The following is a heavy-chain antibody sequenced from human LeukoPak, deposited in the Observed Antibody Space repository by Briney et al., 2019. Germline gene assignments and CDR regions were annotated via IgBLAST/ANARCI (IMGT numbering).Heavy chain of an antibody. V-gene: IGHV4-39*01. Sequence: SETLSLTCNVSGDSITSGGFYWAWIRQSPGKGLEWIGNVYYSGSTQYNPSLKGRVTISMDMPKDQFSLNLNSVSVTDTAIYYCARRDYAAWFDPWGQGALVTVSS. CDR1: GDSITSGGFY. D-gene: IGHD4/OR15-4a*01. CDR3: ARRDYAAWFDP. CDR2: VYYSGST. J-gene: IGHJ5*02.